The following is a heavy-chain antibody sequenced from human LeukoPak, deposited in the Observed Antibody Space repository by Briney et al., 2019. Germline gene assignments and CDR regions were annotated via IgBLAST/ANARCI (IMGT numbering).Heavy chain of an antibody. CDR2: MNPNSGNT. V-gene: IGHV1-8*01. J-gene: IGHJ4*02. CDR1: GYTFTSYD. CDR3: ARGVIAVADDY. Sequence: ASVKVSCKASGYTFTSYDFDWVRQATGQGLEWMGWMNPNSGNTGYAQKFQGRVTMTRNTSISTAYMELSSLRSEDKAVYYCARGVIAVADDYWGQGTLVTVSS. D-gene: IGHD6-19*01.